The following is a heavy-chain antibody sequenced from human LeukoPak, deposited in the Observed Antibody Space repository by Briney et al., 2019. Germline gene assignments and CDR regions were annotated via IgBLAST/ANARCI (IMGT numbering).Heavy chain of an antibody. D-gene: IGHD5-12*01. V-gene: IGHV1-69*06. CDR1: GDTFESHA. CDR2: IIPMYGTS. J-gene: IGHJ6*04. Sequence: SVKVSCKASGDTFESHALSGVPQAPGQGLGWMGAIIPMYGTSNYAQKFQGRVAIIADKSTSTAYMELNSLTSEDTAVYYCAIAQNNHGYVYFGMDVWGKGTTVTVSS. CDR3: AIAQNNHGYVYFGMDV.